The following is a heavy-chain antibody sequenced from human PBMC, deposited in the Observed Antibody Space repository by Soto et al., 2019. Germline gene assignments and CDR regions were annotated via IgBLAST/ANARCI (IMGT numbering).Heavy chain of an antibody. D-gene: IGHD3-16*02. Sequence: GGPLSPSFPPSGFTFSSYAIHWVRQAPGKGLEWVAVISYDGSNKYYADSVKGRFTISRDNSKNTLYLQMNSLRAEDTAVYYCAKDFYIMITFGGVIASPFDYWGQGTLVTVSS. V-gene: IGHV3-30*18. J-gene: IGHJ4*02. CDR2: ISYDGSNK. CDR1: GFTFSSYA. CDR3: AKDFYIMITFGGVIASPFDY.